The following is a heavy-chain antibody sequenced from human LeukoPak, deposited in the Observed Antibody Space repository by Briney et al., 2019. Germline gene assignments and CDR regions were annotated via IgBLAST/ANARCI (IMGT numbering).Heavy chain of an antibody. CDR2: ISGSGGST. CDR3: AKGVTTGTTLIGVDY. D-gene: IGHD1-1*01. J-gene: IGHJ4*02. CDR1: GFTFSSYA. V-gene: IGHV3-23*01. Sequence: GGSLRLSCAASGFTFSSYAMSWVRQAPGKGLEWVSAISGSGGSTYYADSVKGRFTISRDNSKNTLCLQMNSLRAEDTAVYYCAKGVTTGTTLIGVDYWGQGTLVTVSS.